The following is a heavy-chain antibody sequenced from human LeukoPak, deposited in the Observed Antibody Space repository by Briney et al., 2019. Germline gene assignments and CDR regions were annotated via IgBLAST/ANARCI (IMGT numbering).Heavy chain of an antibody. D-gene: IGHD2-2*01. V-gene: IGHV4-39*01. Sequence: SETLSLTCTVSGGSISSSSYYWGWLRQPPGKGLEWIGRIYYSGSTYYNTALTSRVTISVDTSKNQFSLKLSSVTAADTAVYYCARLNYPREYCSSTSCYRRSAFDIWGQGTMVTVSS. CDR2: IYYSGST. CDR3: ARLNYPREYCSSTSCYRRSAFDI. CDR1: GGSISSSSYY. J-gene: IGHJ3*02.